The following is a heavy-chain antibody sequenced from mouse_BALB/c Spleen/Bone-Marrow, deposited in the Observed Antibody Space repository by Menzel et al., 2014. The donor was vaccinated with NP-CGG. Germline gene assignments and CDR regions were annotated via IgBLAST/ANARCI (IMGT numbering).Heavy chain of an antibody. CDR2: IRLKSNNYAT. J-gene: IGHJ2*01. V-gene: IGHV6-6*02. D-gene: IGHD4-1*01. CDR3: TRTGTGYFDY. Sequence: EVHLVESGGGLVQPGGSMKLSCVASGFTFSSYWVDWVRQSPEKGLEWVAEIRLKSNNYATHYAESVKGRFTISRDDSKSSVYLQMNNLRAEDTGIYYCTRTGTGYFDYWGQGTTLTVSS. CDR1: GFTFSSYW.